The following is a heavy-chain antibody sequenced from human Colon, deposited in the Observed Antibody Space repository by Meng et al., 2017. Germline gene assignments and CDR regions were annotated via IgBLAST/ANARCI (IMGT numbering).Heavy chain of an antibody. J-gene: IGHJ4*02. CDR1: GFTFGGHW. V-gene: IGHV3-7*01. Sequence: LWDAGGGPVRPGGSLRLSCEASGFTFGGHWMTWVRQAPGKGLEWVANIKEDGSEKNYVDSVKGRFTISRDNAKNSLYLQMDSLRAEDTAVYYCARDRTSGNWGQGTLVTVSS. CDR3: ARDRTSGN. CDR2: IKEDGSEK. D-gene: IGHD1-26*01.